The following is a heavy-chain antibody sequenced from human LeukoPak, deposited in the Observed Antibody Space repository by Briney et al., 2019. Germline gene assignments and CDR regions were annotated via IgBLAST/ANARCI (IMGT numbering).Heavy chain of an antibody. J-gene: IGHJ5*02. CDR3: ARAPCSGGSCYSYTDWFDP. D-gene: IGHD2-15*01. CDR2: IYHSGST. V-gene: IGHV4-30-2*01. Sequence: PSETLSLTCTVSGGSISSGGYYWSWIRQPPGKGLEWIGYIYHSGSTYYNPSLKSRVTISVDRSKNQFSLKLSSVTAADTAVYYCARAPCSGGSCYSYTDWFDPWGQGTLVTVSS. CDR1: GGSISSGGYY.